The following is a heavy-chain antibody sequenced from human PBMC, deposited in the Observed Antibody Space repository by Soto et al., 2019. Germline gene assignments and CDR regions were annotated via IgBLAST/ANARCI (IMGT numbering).Heavy chain of an antibody. CDR2: MYHNGRT. CDR3: AARLQGDSKGDYS. D-gene: IGHD4-4*01. V-gene: IGHV4-4*02. J-gene: IGHJ4*02. Sequence: QVQLQESGPGLVKPSGTLSLTCAVSNDSITSSNWWSWVRQAPGKGLEWIAEMYHNGRTNHNPSLKRRVTMAVDKSKNHCSLGLTSVSAADTAMYFCAARLQGDSKGDYSGGQGTLVTVSS. CDR1: NDSITSSNW.